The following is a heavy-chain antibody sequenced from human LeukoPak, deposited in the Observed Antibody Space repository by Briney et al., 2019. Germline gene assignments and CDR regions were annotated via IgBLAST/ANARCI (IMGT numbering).Heavy chain of an antibody. Sequence: QTGGTLRLSCTASGFTFSSYGMHWVRQAPGKGLEWVAVIWYDGSNKYYADSVKGRFTISRDNSKNTLYLQMNSLRAEDTAVYYCASTDSSGWRANYYGMDVWGQGTTVTVSS. CDR1: GFTFSSYG. CDR3: ASTDSSGWRANYYGMDV. J-gene: IGHJ6*02. CDR2: IWYDGSNK. D-gene: IGHD6-19*01. V-gene: IGHV3-33*08.